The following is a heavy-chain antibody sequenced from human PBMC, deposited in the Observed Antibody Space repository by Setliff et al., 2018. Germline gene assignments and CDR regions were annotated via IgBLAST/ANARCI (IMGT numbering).Heavy chain of an antibody. CDR2: ISTSSTII. D-gene: IGHD5-18*01. V-gene: IGHV3-48*01. Sequence: GGSLRLSCVTSGFTFSNYGMTWVRRAPGKGLEWISYISTSSTIIYYADSVKGRFTISRDNANHSLHLQINSLRAEDAAVYFCAREGVDTRSSTDYRYYMDVWGKGTTVTVSS. J-gene: IGHJ6*03. CDR1: GFTFSNYG. CDR3: AREGVDTRSSTDYRYYMDV.